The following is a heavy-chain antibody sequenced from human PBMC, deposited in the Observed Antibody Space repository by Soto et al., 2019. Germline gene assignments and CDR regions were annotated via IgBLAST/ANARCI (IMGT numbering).Heavy chain of an antibody. Sequence: QVQLQESGPGLVKPSQTLSLTCTVSGGSISSGGYYWSWIRQHPGKGLEWIGYIYYSGSTSYNPSLKSRVTMSVDTSENQFSLRLSSVTAAETAVYYCARKDSGYADYMDVWGKGTTVTVSS. V-gene: IGHV4-31*03. CDR2: IYYSGST. J-gene: IGHJ6*03. CDR3: ARKDSGYADYMDV. CDR1: GGSISSGGYY. D-gene: IGHD5-12*01.